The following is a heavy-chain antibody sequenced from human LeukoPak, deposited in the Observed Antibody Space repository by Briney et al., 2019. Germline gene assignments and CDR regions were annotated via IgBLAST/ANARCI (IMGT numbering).Heavy chain of an antibody. Sequence: GGSLRLSCAASGFTFTDYYMSWIRQAPGKGLEWVSYVSSSGGTLYYADSVKGRFTISRDNAMNSLYLQLNNLRAEDTAVYYCARGDPMLSFDYWGQGILVTVSS. V-gene: IGHV3-11*04. J-gene: IGHJ4*02. CDR1: GFTFTDYY. D-gene: IGHD2-8*01. CDR3: ARGDPMLSFDY. CDR2: VSSSGGTL.